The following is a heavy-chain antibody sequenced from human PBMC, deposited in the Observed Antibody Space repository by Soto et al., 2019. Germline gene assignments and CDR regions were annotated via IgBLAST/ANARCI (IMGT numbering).Heavy chain of an antibody. J-gene: IGHJ6*02. CDR3: AKDPYDFWSGYTGMDV. CDR1: GFTFSSYA. CDR2: ISGSGGST. D-gene: IGHD3-3*01. Sequence: GGSLRLSCAASGFTFSSYALSWVRQAPGTGLEWVSAISGSGGSTYYADSVQGRFTISRDNSKNTLYLQMNSLRAEDTAVYYCAKDPYDFWSGYTGMDVWGQGTTVTVSS. V-gene: IGHV3-23*01.